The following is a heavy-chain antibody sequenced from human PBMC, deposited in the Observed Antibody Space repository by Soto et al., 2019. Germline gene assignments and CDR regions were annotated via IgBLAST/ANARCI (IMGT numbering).Heavy chain of an antibody. D-gene: IGHD3-10*01. V-gene: IGHV1-18*01. Sequence: GASVKVSCKASGYTFSNFGISWVRQAPREGLEWMGWISPNSEKTKIAQRFQGRVTMTTDISTSTSYLELRGLTSDDTAVYYCTKDAKFDDSYTRYFVNALWGQATPVTVSS. J-gene: IGHJ4*02. CDR1: GYTFSNFG. CDR2: ISPNSEKT. CDR3: TKDAKFDDSYTRYFVNAL.